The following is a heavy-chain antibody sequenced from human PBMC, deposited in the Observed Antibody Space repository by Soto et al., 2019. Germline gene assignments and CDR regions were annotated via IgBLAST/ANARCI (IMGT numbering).Heavy chain of an antibody. J-gene: IGHJ4*02. V-gene: IGHV3-30*03. CDR1: GFTFSSYG. CDR2: ISYDGSNK. Sequence: QVQLVESGGGVVQPGRSLRLSCAASGFTFSSYGMHWVRQAPGKGLEWVAVISYDGSNKYYADSVKGRFTISRDNSKNTLYLQMNSLRAEDTAVYYCAPDYGAFDYWGPGTLVTVSS. CDR3: APDYGAFDY. D-gene: IGHD4-17*01.